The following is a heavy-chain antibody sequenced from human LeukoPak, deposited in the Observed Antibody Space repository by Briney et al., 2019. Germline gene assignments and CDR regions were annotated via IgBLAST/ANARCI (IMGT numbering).Heavy chain of an antibody. CDR2: IYTNDNT. D-gene: IGHD1-26*01. Sequence: GGSLRLSCAASGFVVSSYYMSWVRQAPGKGLEWVSIIYTNDNTYYADSVKGRFTISRDFSKNTLYLQMNSLRAEDTAVYYCARSGWELESDYWGQGTLVTVSS. CDR3: ARSGWELESDY. V-gene: IGHV3-66*02. J-gene: IGHJ4*02. CDR1: GFVVSSYY.